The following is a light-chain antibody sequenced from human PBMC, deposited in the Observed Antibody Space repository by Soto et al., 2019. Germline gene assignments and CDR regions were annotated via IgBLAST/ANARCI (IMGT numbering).Light chain of an antibody. CDR1: SSNIGSNT. Sequence: QAVVTQPPSVSGTPGQRVTISCSGSSSNIGSNTVNWYQQVPGTAPKLLIYSSNQRPSGVPDRFSGSKSGTSASLAISGLQSEDEADYYCAGWDDSLNGVVFGGGTKLTVL. CDR3: AGWDDSLNGVV. CDR2: SSN. J-gene: IGLJ2*01. V-gene: IGLV1-44*01.